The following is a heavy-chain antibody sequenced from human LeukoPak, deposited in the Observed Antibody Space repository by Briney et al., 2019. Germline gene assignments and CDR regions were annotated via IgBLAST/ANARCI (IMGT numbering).Heavy chain of an antibody. D-gene: IGHD6-13*01. CDR1: GGSISSYY. CDR2: IYYSGST. CDR3: ARVGSSSWYNWFDP. V-gene: IGHV4-59*01. J-gene: IGHJ5*02. Sequence: SETLSLTCTVSGGSISSYYWSWIRQPPGKGLEWIGYIYYSGSTNYNPSLKSRVTISVDTSKNQFSLKLSSVTAADTAVYYCARVGSSSWYNWFDPWGQGTLVTVSS.